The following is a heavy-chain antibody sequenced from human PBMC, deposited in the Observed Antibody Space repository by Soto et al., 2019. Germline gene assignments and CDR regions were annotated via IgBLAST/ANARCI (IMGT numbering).Heavy chain of an antibody. V-gene: IGHV1-18*01. D-gene: IGHD2-15*01. CDR3: AAYDCSGGSCYYNWFDP. Sequence: DSVKVSCKASGYTFTSYGISWVRQAPGQGLEWMGWISAYNGNTNYAQKLQGRVTMTTDTSTSTAYMELRSLRSDDTAVYYCAAYDCSGGSCYYNWFDPWGQGTLVTVSS. J-gene: IGHJ5*02. CDR1: GYTFTSYG. CDR2: ISAYNGNT.